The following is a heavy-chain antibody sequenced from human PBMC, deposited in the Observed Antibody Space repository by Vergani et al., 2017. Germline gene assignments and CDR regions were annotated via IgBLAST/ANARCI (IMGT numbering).Heavy chain of an antibody. CDR3: ARQGSIAAEFDY. Sequence: SPSFQGHVTISADKSISTAYLQWSSLKAPDTAMYYCARQGSIAAEFDYWGQGTLVTVSS. J-gene: IGHJ4*02. V-gene: IGHV5-10-1*01. D-gene: IGHD6-13*01.